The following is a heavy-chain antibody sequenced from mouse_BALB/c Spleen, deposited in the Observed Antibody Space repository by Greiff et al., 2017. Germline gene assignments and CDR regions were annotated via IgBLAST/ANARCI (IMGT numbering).Heavy chain of an antibody. CDR3: ARDSDTYAMDY. D-gene: IGHD2-12*01. V-gene: IGHV5-6-5*01. Sequence: EVQGVESGGGLVKPGGSLKLSCAASGFTFSSYAMSWVRQTPEKRLEWVASISSGGSTYYPDSVKGRFTISRDNARNILYLQMSSLRSEDTAMYYCARDSDTYAMDYWGQGTSVTVSS. CDR2: ISSGGST. J-gene: IGHJ4*01. CDR1: GFTFSSYA.